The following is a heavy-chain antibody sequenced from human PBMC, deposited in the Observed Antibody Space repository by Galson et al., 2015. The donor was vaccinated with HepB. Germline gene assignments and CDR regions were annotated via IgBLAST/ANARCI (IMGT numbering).Heavy chain of an antibody. CDR3: ARGAWAEYYYDSSGYYFDY. Sequence: SETLSLTCTVSGGSISSYYWSWIRQPPGKGLEWIGYIYYSGSTNYNPSLKSRVTISVDTSKNQFSLKLSSVTAADTAVYYCARGAWAEYYYDSSGYYFDYWGQGTLVTVSS. J-gene: IGHJ4*02. CDR1: GGSISSYY. V-gene: IGHV4-59*01. D-gene: IGHD3-22*01. CDR2: IYYSGST.